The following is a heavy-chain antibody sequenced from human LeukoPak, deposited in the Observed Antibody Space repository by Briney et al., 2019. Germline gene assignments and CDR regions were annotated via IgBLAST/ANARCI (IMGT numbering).Heavy chain of an antibody. CDR2: ISGDVQTT. CDR3: AKDGYYSSANHFARLHFDL. Sequence: GGSLRLSCEASGFTFGTHAMNWIRQPPGKGLEWLSVISGDVQTTTYASSVKGRSTISRDNSKNTLYLEMNSLRVDDTAIYYCAKDGYYSSANHFARLHFDLWGRGTRVTVSS. CDR1: GFTFGTHA. D-gene: IGHD3-3*01. J-gene: IGHJ2*01. V-gene: IGHV3-23*01.